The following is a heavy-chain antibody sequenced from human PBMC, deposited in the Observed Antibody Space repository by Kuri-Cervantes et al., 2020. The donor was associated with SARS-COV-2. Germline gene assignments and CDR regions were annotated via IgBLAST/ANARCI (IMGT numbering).Heavy chain of an antibody. CDR2: IYYSGST. D-gene: IGHD2-2*01. Sequence: GSLRLSCTVSGGSISSYYWSWIRQPPGKGLEWIGYIYYSGSTNYNPSLTSRITISVDTSKNQFSLKLSSVTAADTAVYYCARTRIYCSSTSCRPMAFDIWGQGTMVTVSS. J-gene: IGHJ3*02. CDR3: ARTRIYCSSTSCRPMAFDI. CDR1: GGSISSYY. V-gene: IGHV4-59*12.